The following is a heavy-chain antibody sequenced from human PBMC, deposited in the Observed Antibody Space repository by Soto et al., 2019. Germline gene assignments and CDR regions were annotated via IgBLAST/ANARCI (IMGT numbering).Heavy chain of an antibody. J-gene: IGHJ3*02. CDR2: ISGSGGST. D-gene: IGHD2-2*01. CDR3: AKGAVVVPAASDAFDI. Sequence: EVQLLESGGGLVQPGGSLRLSCAASGFTFSSYAMSWVRQAPGKGLEWVSAISGSGGSTYYADSVKGRFTISRDNSKNTLYLQMNSLGAEDTAVYYCAKGAVVVPAASDAFDIWGQGTMVTVSS. CDR1: GFTFSSYA. V-gene: IGHV3-23*01.